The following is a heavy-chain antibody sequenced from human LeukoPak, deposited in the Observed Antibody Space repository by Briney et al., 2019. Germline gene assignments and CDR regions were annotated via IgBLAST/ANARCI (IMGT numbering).Heavy chain of an antibody. Sequence: GGSLRLSCAASGFTFSNYAMSWVRQAPGKGLEWVSAIVGSGSNTYYADSVKGRFTISRDNPKNTLCLQMNSLRAEDTAVYYCAKWGDYDILTGYYDSDYWGQGTLVTVSS. CDR3: AKWGDYDILTGYYDSDY. J-gene: IGHJ4*02. CDR1: GFTFSNYA. V-gene: IGHV3-23*01. CDR2: IVGSGSNT. D-gene: IGHD3-9*01.